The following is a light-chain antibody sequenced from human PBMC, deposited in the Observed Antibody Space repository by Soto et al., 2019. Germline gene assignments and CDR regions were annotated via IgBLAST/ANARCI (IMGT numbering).Light chain of an antibody. J-gene: IGKJ5*01. CDR1: QAFSKT. CDR2: DAS. CDR3: QQFNSYPLT. Sequence: AIQLTQSPSSLSASVGDRVTITCRASQAFSKTLAWYQQKPEKVPQLLIFDASTLESGVPSRFSGSGSGTDFTLTISSLQPEDFATYFCQQFNSYPLTFGQGTRLEIK. V-gene: IGKV1-13*02.